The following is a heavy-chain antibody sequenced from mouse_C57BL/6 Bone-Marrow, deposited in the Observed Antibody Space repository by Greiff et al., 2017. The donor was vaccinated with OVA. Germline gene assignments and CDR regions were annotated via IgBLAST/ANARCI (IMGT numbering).Heavy chain of an antibody. J-gene: IGHJ3*01. CDR3: TRGGGNYVAG. Sequence: VQLQQSGAELVRPGASVTLSCKASGYTFTDYEMHWVKQTPVHGLEWIGAIDPETGGTAYNQKFKGKAILTADKSSSTAYMELRSLTSEDSAVYYCTRGGGNYVAGWGQGTMVTVSA. D-gene: IGHD2-1*01. V-gene: IGHV1-15*01. CDR1: GYTFTDYE. CDR2: IDPETGGT.